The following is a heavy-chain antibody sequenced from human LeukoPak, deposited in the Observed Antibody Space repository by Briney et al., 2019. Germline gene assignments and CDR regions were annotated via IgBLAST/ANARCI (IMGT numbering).Heavy chain of an antibody. CDR3: ARHWYGGNFLFDY. V-gene: IGHV4-4*07. Sequence: PSETLSLTCTFSGFILSNASWAWIRQPPGKGLEWIGRIYSSGATHYNPSLKSRINMSIDTSKNRFSLNLSSVTAADTAVYYCARHWYGGNFLFDYWGQGTLITVSS. CDR2: IYSSGAT. CDR1: GFILSNAS. D-gene: IGHD4-23*01. J-gene: IGHJ4*02.